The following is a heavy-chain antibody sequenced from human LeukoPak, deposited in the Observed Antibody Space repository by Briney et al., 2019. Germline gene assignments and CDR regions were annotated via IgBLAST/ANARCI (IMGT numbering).Heavy chain of an antibody. CDR3: ARKGLPDY. V-gene: IGHV3-7*01. CDR1: GFTFNTYW. D-gene: IGHD2-21*02. Sequence: PGGSLRLSCTASGFTFNTYWMIWVRQAPGKGLEWVANINQDGSVRYYVASLKGRFTISRDNAKNLVHLQMNSLRAEDTAVYYCARKGLPDYWGQGTMVIVSS. CDR2: INQDGSVR. J-gene: IGHJ4*02.